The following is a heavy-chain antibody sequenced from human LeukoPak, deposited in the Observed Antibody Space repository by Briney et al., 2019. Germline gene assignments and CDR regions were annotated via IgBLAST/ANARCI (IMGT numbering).Heavy chain of an antibody. D-gene: IGHD4-17*01. CDR2: VCVYSDRT. CDR3: AKGHGDYIPAEYIQH. J-gene: IGHJ1*01. Sequence: GGSLRLSCEASGFTFSSYAMNWVRQAPGKGLEWVSVVCVYSDRTYYADSVKGRFTISRDNSHDTLSLQMKSLRAEDTAVYYCAKGHGDYIPAEYIQHWGQGTLVTVSS. V-gene: IGHV3-23*01. CDR1: GFTFSSYA.